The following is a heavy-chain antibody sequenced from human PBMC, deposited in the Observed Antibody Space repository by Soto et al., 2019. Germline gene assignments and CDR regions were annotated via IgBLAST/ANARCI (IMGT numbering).Heavy chain of an antibody. CDR2: IFYSGST. Sequence: SETLSLTCTVSGASISSGGHYWSWIRQHQGKGLEWIGYIFYSGSTYYSPSLKSRVSISVDTSKNQFSLKLNSVTAADTAVYYCARATNYYDTSGYSVPFFDYWGQGALVTVSS. V-gene: IGHV4-31*03. CDR1: GASISSGGHY. D-gene: IGHD3-22*01. J-gene: IGHJ4*02. CDR3: ARATNYYDTSGYSVPFFDY.